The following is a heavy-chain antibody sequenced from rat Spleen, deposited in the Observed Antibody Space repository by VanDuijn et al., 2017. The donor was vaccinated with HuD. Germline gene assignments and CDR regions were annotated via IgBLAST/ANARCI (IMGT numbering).Heavy chain of an antibody. Sequence: EVQLVESGGGLVQPGRSLKFSCAASGFTFSDYAMAWVRQAPKKGLEWVATIVSDGSSTYYRDSVKGRFTISRDNAKSTLYLQMDSLRSEDTATYYCANPQYVHWFAYWGQGTLVTVSS. CDR3: ANPQYVHWFAY. CDR1: GFTFSDYA. CDR2: IVSDGSST. D-gene: IGHD4-1*01. J-gene: IGHJ3*01. V-gene: IGHV5-17*01.